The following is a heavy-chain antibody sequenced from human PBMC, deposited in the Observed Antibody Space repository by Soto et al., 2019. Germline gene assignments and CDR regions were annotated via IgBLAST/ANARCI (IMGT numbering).Heavy chain of an antibody. Sequence: ASVKVSCKASGFTFRSTAVQWVRQARGQRLEWIGWVVVGSGNTDYAQEFQDRVTITRDMSTSTTYMELSSLTSEDTAVYYCAADPYYYDSSSYYSFDYWGQGTLVTVSS. CDR2: VVVGSGNT. D-gene: IGHD3-22*01. J-gene: IGHJ4*02. CDR3: AADPYYYDSSSYYSFDY. V-gene: IGHV1-58*01. CDR1: GFTFRSTA.